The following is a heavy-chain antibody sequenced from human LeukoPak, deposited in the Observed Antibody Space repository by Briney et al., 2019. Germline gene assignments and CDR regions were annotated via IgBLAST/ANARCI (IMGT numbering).Heavy chain of an antibody. CDR3: AKDSRGGGGSYYVH. Sequence: AGGSLRLSCAVSGVTFSSYAMSWVRQAPGKGLEWVSAINNNDDGTHYADSVKGRFTISRDNSKSTLYLEMSSLRAEDTAIYYCAKDSRGGGGSYYVHWGQGTLVTVSS. CDR1: GVTFSSYA. D-gene: IGHD1-26*01. CDR2: INNNDDGT. V-gene: IGHV3-23*01. J-gene: IGHJ4*02.